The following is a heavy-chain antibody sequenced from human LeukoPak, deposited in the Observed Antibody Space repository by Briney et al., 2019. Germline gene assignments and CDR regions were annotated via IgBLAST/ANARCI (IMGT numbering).Heavy chain of an antibody. V-gene: IGHV4-39*07. CDR1: GGSISSSTYS. Sequence: SETLSLTCTVSGGSISSSTYSWGWIRQPPGKGLEWIGTIYYSGSTYYNPSLKSRVTVSVDTSKNQFSLKLSSVTAADTAVYYCARDYYDNSGIVYWGQGTLVTVSS. J-gene: IGHJ4*02. CDR2: IYYSGST. CDR3: ARDYYDNSGIVY. D-gene: IGHD3-22*01.